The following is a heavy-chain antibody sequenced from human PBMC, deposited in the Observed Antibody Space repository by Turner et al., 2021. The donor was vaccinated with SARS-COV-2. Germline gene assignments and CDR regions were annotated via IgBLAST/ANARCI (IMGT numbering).Heavy chain of an antibody. CDR3: AKQLGLYSNPMYYFDY. CDR1: GFTFSSYG. J-gene: IGHJ4*02. Sequence: VQLLESGGGLVQPGGSLRLSCAASGFTFSSYGMHWVRQAPGKGLEWVAVISYEGNNKYYADSVKGRFTISRDNSKNTLYLQMNSLRAEDTAVYYCAKQLGLYSNPMYYFDYWGQGTLVTVSS. D-gene: IGHD4-4*01. CDR2: ISYEGNNK. V-gene: IGHV3-30*18.